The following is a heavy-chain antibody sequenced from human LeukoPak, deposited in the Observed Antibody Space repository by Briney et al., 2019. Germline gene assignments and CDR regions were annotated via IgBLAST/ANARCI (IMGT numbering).Heavy chain of an antibody. CDR3: ARDNDKVVDH. J-gene: IGHJ4*01. Sequence: GASVKVSCTTSGYTFSNYGISWVRQAPGQGLEWMGWITAYNGNRLYAQRFQGRITLTTDTSTSTSYMELRSLEYDDTAIYYCARDNDKVVDHWGQGTLVTVSS. D-gene: IGHD1-1*01. CDR2: ITAYNGNR. CDR1: GYTFSNYG. V-gene: IGHV1-18*01.